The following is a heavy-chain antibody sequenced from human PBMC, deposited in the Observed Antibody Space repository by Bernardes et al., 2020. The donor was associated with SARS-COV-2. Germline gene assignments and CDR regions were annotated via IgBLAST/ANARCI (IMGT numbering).Heavy chain of an antibody. CDR2: LYDSGNT. J-gene: IGHJ5*02. V-gene: IGHV4-59*01. CDR3: ARVPNAFDP. CDR1: GVSISSYY. Sequence: LSLTCSVSGVSISSYYWGWVRQPPGKGLEWIGFLYDSGNTNYNPSLKNRVSISGDTSKNQFSLKLRSVTAADTAVYYCARVPNAFDPWGQGTLVTVSS.